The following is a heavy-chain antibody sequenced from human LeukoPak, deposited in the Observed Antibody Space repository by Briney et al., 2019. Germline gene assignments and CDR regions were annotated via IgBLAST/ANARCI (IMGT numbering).Heavy chain of an antibody. J-gene: IGHJ4*02. V-gene: IGHV4-59*01. D-gene: IGHD3-10*01. CDR2: IYYSGSS. CDR1: SGSLSSYY. CDR3: ARTEYYFDH. Sequence: PSETLSLTCTVSSGSLSSYYWSWIRQPPGKGLEWIGYIYYSGSSNYNPSLKSRVNMSVDTSKKQFSLRVSSVTAADTAVYYCARTEYYFDHWGQGTLVTVS.